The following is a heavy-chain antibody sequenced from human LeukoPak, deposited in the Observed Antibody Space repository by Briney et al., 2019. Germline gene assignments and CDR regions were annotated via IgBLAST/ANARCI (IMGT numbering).Heavy chain of an antibody. CDR1: GFTFSTYG. CDR2: IRYDGTNK. CDR3: VRVATAPVTLLPHFDH. Sequence: GGSLRLSCAASGFTFSTYGIHWVRQAPGKGLEWVAFIRYDGTNKWYADSVKGRFTISRDNAKRQVYLQMNSLRVEDTALYYCVRVATAPVTLLPHFDHWGQGILVTVSS. D-gene: IGHD3-16*01. J-gene: IGHJ4*02. V-gene: IGHV3-30*02.